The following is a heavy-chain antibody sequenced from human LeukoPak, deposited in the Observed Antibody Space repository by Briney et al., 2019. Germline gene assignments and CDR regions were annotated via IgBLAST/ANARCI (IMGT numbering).Heavy chain of an antibody. CDR1: GFTFSSYA. CDR3: VKGGWADY. D-gene: IGHD6-19*01. CDR2: ISGSGGRT. V-gene: IGHV3-23*01. Sequence: GGSLRLSCAASGFTFSSYAMSWVRQAPGKGLEWVSAISGSGGRTYYADSVKGRFTISRDNSKNTLYLQMNSLRAEDTYEYNCVKGGWADYWGQGTLVTVSS. J-gene: IGHJ4*02.